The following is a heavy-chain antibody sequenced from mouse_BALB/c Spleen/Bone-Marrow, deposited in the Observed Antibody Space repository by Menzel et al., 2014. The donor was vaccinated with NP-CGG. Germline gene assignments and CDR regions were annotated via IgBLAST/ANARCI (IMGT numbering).Heavy chain of an antibody. CDR3: ARSRGYDVGPFAS. CDR1: GYAFTNYL. Sequence: LQESGAELVRPGTSVKVSCKASGYAFTNYLIEWVKQRPGQGLEWIGVINPGSGSSNYNENFKGKATLTADRSSSTAYMLLNSLTSDDSAVYFCARSRGYDVGPFASWGQGTLVTVSA. CDR2: INPGSGSS. V-gene: IGHV1-54*01. D-gene: IGHD2-2*01. J-gene: IGHJ3*01.